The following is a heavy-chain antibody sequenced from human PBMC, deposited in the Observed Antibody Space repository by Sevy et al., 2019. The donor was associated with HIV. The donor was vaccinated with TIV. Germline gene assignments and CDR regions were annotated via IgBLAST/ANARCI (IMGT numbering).Heavy chain of an antibody. V-gene: IGHV3-23*01. CDR3: AKGGGGHYDPDEIAYYFYYYNMDV. CDR2: ISGSGTRT. J-gene: IGHJ6*03. CDR1: EFSFDSYG. Sequence: GGSLRLSCAVSEFSFDSYGMTWVRQAPGKGLEWVSAISGSGTRTYYADSVKGRFIISRDNSKNTLDLQMNSLGAEDTGIYYCAKGGGGHYDPDEIAYYFYYYNMDVWGKGTTVTVSS. D-gene: IGHD3-22*01.